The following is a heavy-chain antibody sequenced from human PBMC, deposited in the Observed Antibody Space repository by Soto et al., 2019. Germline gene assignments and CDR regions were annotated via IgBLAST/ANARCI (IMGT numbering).Heavy chain of an antibody. J-gene: IGHJ4*02. D-gene: IGHD3-9*01. CDR3: ARSAPFDIYAITPVEF. Sequence: VKVSCKASGGTFSSYAISWVRQAPGQGLEWMGGIIPIFGATNYAQKFQGRVTITADESTTTAYMELRSLRSDDTAVYYCARSAPFDIYAITPVEFWGQGTLVTVSS. CDR2: IIPIFGAT. CDR1: GGTFSSYA. V-gene: IGHV1-69*01.